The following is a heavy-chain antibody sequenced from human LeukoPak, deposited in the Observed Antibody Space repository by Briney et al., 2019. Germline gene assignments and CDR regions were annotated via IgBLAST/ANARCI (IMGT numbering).Heavy chain of an antibody. CDR1: GGSISSYY. J-gene: IGHJ5*02. Sequence: SETLSLTCTVSGGSISSYYWNWIRQPPGKGLEWIGYRYYSGTTNYSPSLYSRVTISLDTSKNQFSLRLTSVTAADTAVYYCARGSYYDSSGYGPWFDPWGQGILVTVSS. D-gene: IGHD3-22*01. V-gene: IGHV4-59*01. CDR3: ARGSYYDSSGYGPWFDP. CDR2: RYYSGTT.